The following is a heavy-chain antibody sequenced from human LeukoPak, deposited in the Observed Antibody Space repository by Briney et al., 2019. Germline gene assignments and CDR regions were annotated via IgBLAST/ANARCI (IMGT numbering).Heavy chain of an antibody. D-gene: IGHD2-15*01. Sequence: VKVSCKASGGTFSSYAISWVRQAPGQGLEWMGRIIPILGIANYAQKFQGRVTITVDKSTSTAYMELSSLRSEDTAVYYCAREGSSLTDYWGQGTLVTVSS. CDR2: IIPILGIA. CDR3: AREGSSLTDY. CDR1: GGTFSSYA. V-gene: IGHV1-69*04. J-gene: IGHJ4*02.